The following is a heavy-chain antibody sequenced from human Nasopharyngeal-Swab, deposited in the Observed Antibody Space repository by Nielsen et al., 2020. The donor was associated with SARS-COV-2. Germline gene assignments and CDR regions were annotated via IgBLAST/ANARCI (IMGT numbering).Heavy chain of an antibody. CDR3: SRVLSGLVDYFDY. V-gene: IGHV1-69*13. Sequence: SVQVSCKASGGTFSSYAISWVRQAPGHGLEWMGGIIPIFGTANYAQKFQGRVTITADESTSTAYMELSSLRSEDTAVYYCSRVLSGLVDYFDYWGQGTLVTVSS. D-gene: IGHD3-3*01. J-gene: IGHJ4*02. CDR1: GGTFSSYA. CDR2: IIPIFGTA.